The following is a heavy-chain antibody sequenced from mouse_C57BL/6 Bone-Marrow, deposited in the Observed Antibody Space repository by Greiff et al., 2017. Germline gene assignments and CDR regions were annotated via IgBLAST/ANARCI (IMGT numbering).Heavy chain of an antibody. V-gene: IGHV14-4*01. CDR2: IDPENGDT. CDR1: GFNIKDDY. J-gene: IGHJ4*01. CDR3: GYGNAMDY. Sequence: VQLQQSGAELVRPGASVKLSCTASGFNIKDDYMHWVKQRPEQGLEWIGWIDPENGDTEYASKFQGKATITADTSSNTAYLQRSSLTSEDTAVYYCGYGNAMDYWGQGTSVTVAS. D-gene: IGHD1-1*01.